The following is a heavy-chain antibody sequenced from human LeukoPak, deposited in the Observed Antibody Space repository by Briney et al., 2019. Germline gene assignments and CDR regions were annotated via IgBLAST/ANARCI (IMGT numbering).Heavy chain of an antibody. CDR3: ARFSYYYDSSGYLKDVWAPDACDI. D-gene: IGHD3-22*01. CDR2: IYYSGST. J-gene: IGHJ3*02. Sequence: SETLSLTCTVSGGSISSYYWSWIRQPPGKGLEWIGYIYYSGSTNYNPSLKSRVTISVDTSKNQFSLKLSSVTAADTAVYYCARFSYYYDSSGYLKDVWAPDACDIWGQGTMVTVSS. V-gene: IGHV4-59*01. CDR1: GGSISSYY.